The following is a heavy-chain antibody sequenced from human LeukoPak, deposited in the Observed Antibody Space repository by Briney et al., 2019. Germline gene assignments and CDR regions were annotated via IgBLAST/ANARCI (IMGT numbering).Heavy chain of an antibody. CDR1: GGSISSGIYY. D-gene: IGHD1-26*01. V-gene: IGHV4-61*02. J-gene: IGHJ4*02. Sequence: SETLSLTCTVSGGSISSGIYYWSWIRQPAGKGLEWIGRIYTSGSTNYNPSLKSRVTISVDTSKNQFSLKLSSVTAADTAVYYCARVRVGETTSIDHWGQGTLVTVSS. CDR2: IYTSGST. CDR3: ARVRVGETTSIDH.